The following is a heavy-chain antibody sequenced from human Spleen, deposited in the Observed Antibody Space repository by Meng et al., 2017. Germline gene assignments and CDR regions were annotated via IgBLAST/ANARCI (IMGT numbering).Heavy chain of an antibody. V-gene: IGHV4-31*11. CDR2: IYYSGST. J-gene: IGHJ5*02. Sequence: QVQLQQWGAGLLKPSETLSLTCAVYGGSISSGGYYWSWIRQHPGKGLEWIGYIYYSGSTYYNPSLKSRVTISVDTSKNQFSLKLSSVTAADTAMYYCARVSCSGYYSCWFDPWGQGTLVTVSS. CDR3: ARVSCSGYYSCWFDP. CDR1: GGSISSGGYY. D-gene: IGHD3-22*01.